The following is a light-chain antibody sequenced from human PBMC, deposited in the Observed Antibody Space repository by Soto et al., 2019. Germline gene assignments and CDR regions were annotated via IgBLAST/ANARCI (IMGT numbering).Light chain of an antibody. CDR1: SSDVGGYNY. CDR3: SSYTSSFYV. J-gene: IGLJ1*01. CDR2: EVS. Sequence: QSALTQPASVSGSPGQSITISCTGTSSDVGGYNYVSWYQQHPGIAPKLMIYEVSNRPSGVSNRFSGSKSGNTASLTISGLQAEDEADYYCSSYTSSFYVFGTGTKLTVL. V-gene: IGLV2-14*01.